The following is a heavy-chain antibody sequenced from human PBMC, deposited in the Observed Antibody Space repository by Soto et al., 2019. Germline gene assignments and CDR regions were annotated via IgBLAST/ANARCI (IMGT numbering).Heavy chain of an antibody. CDR2: VRNKANSYTT. CDR3: VRNLASGGTYYFDY. D-gene: IGHD2-15*01. CDR1: GFTFSDHY. V-gene: IGHV3-72*01. Sequence: EVQLVESGGGLVEPGGSLRLSCAASGFTFSDHYMDWVRQAPGKGLEWIGRVRNKANSYTTEYAACVRGRFTVSRDDSNNSLYLQMNSLKTEDTAMYYCVRNLASGGTYYFDYWGQGTLVTVSS. J-gene: IGHJ4*02.